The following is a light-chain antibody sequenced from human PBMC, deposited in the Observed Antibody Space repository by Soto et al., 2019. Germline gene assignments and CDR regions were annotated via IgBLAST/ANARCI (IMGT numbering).Light chain of an antibody. CDR3: LLYYGGVQVV. V-gene: IGLV7-43*01. CDR2: STT. Sequence: QAVVTQEPSLTVSTGGTVTLTCASRPGAVTSGHYPQWIPQKPGQAPRALIYSTTHKHSWNPDRFSGSLLGGKSALTLSGVQPEAEAEYYFLLYYGGVQVVVGTGTKFTVL. CDR1: PGAVTSGHY. J-gene: IGLJ1*01.